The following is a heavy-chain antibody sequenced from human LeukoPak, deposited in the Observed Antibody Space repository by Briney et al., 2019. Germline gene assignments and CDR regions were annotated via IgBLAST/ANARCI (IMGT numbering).Heavy chain of an antibody. Sequence: PGGSLRLSCAASGFTFSSYWMSWVRQAPGRGLEWVAFIRYDGSNKYYADSVKGRFTISRDNSKNTLSLQMNSLRGEDTAVYYCARGRDYFGVWGQGTLVTVSS. V-gene: IGHV3-30*02. CDR1: GFTFSSYW. CDR3: ARGRDYFGV. CDR2: IRYDGSNK. D-gene: IGHD3-16*01. J-gene: IGHJ4*02.